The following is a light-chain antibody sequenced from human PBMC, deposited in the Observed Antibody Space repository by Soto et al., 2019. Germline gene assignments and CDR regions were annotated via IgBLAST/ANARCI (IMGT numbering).Light chain of an antibody. CDR3: QQYGSSGT. Sequence: EIVLTQSPGTLSLSPGERATLSCRASQSVSSSYLVWHQQKPGQAPRLLIYAASRRATGIPARFSGSGSGTDFTLTISRLEPEDFAVYYCQQYGSSGTFGQGTKVDIK. V-gene: IGKV3-20*01. J-gene: IGKJ1*01. CDR2: AAS. CDR1: QSVSSSY.